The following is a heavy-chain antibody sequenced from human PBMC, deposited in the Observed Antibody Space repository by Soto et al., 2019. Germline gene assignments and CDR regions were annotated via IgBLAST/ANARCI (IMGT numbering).Heavy chain of an antibody. CDR2: IYHSGST. Sequence: QVQLQESGPGLVKPSGTLSLTCAVSGGSISSSNWWSWVRQPPGKGLEWIGEIYHSGSTNYNPSRKSRVTISVDKSKNQFSLKLSSVTAADTAVYYCARVPYDFWSGYYIGNWFDPWGQGTRVTVSS. D-gene: IGHD3-3*01. CDR1: GGSISSSNW. J-gene: IGHJ5*02. CDR3: ARVPYDFWSGYYIGNWFDP. V-gene: IGHV4-4*02.